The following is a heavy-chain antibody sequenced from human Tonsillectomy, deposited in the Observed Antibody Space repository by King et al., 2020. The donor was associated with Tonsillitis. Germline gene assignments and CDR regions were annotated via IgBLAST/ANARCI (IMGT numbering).Heavy chain of an antibody. V-gene: IGHV3-23*04. CDR1: GFTFSSYA. Sequence: VQLVESGGGLVQPGGSLRLSCAASGFTFSSYAMSWVRQAPGKGLEWVSTISGGGDSTYYADSVKGRFTISVDNSKSTLYLQLNSPRDEDTVVYYCAKTLQGFFDYWGQGTLGTVSS. CDR3: AKTLQGFFDY. J-gene: IGHJ4*02. CDR2: ISGGGDST.